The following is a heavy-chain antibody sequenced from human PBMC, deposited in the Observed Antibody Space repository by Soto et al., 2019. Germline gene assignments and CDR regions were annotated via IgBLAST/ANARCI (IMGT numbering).Heavy chain of an antibody. D-gene: IGHD3-3*01. J-gene: IGHJ4*02. CDR3: ARGGYYDFWSGYCDCDY. CDR2: ISGSGGST. V-gene: IGHV3-23*01. Sequence: GGSLRLSCAASGFTFSSYAMSWVRQAPGKGLEWVSAISGSGGSTYYADSVKGRFTISRDNSKNTLYLQMNSLRAEDTAVYYCARGGYYDFWSGYCDCDYWGKGTLVTLS. CDR1: GFTFSSYA.